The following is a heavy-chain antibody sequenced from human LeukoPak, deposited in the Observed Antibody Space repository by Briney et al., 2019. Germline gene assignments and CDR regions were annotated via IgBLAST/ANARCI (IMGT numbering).Heavy chain of an antibody. Sequence: GGSLRLSCAASGFTYSSYGIHWVRQAPGKGLEWVAFIRYDGSNKYYADSVKGRFSISRDNSKNTVYLQVNRLRAGDTAVYYCAKDGIPNWNYESYFDSWGQGTLVTISS. J-gene: IGHJ4*02. CDR3: AKDGIPNWNYESYFDS. D-gene: IGHD1-7*01. CDR2: IRYDGSNK. CDR1: GFTYSSYG. V-gene: IGHV3-30*02.